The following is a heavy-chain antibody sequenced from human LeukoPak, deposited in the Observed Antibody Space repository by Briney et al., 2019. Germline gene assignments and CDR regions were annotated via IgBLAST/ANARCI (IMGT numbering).Heavy chain of an antibody. D-gene: IGHD3-3*01. V-gene: IGHV4-30-2*01. J-gene: IGHJ4*02. Sequence: SETLSLTCTVSGGSISSGGYYWSWIRQPPGKGLEWIGYIYHSGSTYYNPSLKSRVTISVDTSKNQFSLKLSSVTAADTAVYYCAYTYYDFWSGPGPQARHDYWGQGTLVTVSS. CDR2: IYHSGST. CDR1: GGSISSGGYY. CDR3: AYTYYDFWSGPGPQARHDY.